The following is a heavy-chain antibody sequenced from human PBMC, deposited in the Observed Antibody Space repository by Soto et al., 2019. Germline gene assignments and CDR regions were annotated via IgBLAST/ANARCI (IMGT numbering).Heavy chain of an antibody. D-gene: IGHD6-19*01. CDR3: SIASGWLADDAFDI. J-gene: IGHJ3*02. CDR1: GFTFSSYA. Sequence: QVQLVESGGGVIQPGRSLRLSCAASGFTFSSYAMHWVRQAPGKGLEWVAVISYDGSNKYYADSVKGRFTISRDNSKNTLYLQMNSLRAEDTAVYYSSIASGWLADDAFDIWGQGTMVTVSS. CDR2: ISYDGSNK. V-gene: IGHV3-30-3*01.